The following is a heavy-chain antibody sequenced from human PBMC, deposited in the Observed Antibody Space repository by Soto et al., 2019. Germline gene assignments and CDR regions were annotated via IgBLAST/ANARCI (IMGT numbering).Heavy chain of an antibody. V-gene: IGHV3-23*01. CDR2: ISGSGGST. D-gene: IGHD3-10*01. Sequence: EVQLLESGGGLVQPGGSLRLSCAASGFTFSSYAMSWVRQAPGKGLEWVSAISGSGGSTYYADSVKGRFTISRDNSKNTLYLQMNRLRAEDTAVYYCADGSGSYFYCGMDVWGQGTTVTVSS. CDR1: GFTFSSYA. CDR3: ADGSGSYFYCGMDV. J-gene: IGHJ6*02.